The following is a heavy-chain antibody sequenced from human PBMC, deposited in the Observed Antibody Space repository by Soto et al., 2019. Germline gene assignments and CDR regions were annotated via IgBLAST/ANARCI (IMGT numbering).Heavy chain of an antibody. V-gene: IGHV3-30-3*01. CDR1: GFTFSSYA. CDR3: ARGPVTPSGYFDY. D-gene: IGHD4-17*01. CDR2: ISYDGSNK. J-gene: IGHJ4*02. Sequence: GGSLRLSCAASGFTFSSYAMHWVRQAPGKGLEWVAVISYDGSNKYYADSVKGRFTISRDNSKNTLYLQMNSLRAEDTAVYYCARGPVTPSGYFDYWGQGTLVTVSS.